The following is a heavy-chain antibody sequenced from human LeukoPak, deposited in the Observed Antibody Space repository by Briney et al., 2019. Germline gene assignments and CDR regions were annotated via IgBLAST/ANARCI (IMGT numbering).Heavy chain of an antibody. J-gene: IGHJ6*02. CDR2: IKSKTDGGTT. CDR3: TTSYLDYYYYGMDV. CDR1: GFTFSNAW. V-gene: IGHV3-15*01. Sequence: PGGSLRLSCAGSGFTFSNAWMSWVRQAPGKGLEWVGRIKSKTDGGTTDYAAPVKGRFTISRDDSKNTLYLQMNSLKTEDTAVYYCTTSYLDYYYYGMDVWGQGTTVTVSS.